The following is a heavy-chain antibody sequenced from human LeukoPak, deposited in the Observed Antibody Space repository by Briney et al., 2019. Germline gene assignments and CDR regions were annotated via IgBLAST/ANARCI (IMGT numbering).Heavy chain of an antibody. Sequence: PSETLSLTCTVSGGSISSGGYYWSWIRQHPGKGLEWIGYIYYSGSIYYNPSLKSRVTISVDTSKNQFSLKLSSVTAADTAVYYCARAGYSYGDPFDYWGQGTLVTVSS. J-gene: IGHJ4*02. D-gene: IGHD5-18*01. CDR1: GGSISSGGYY. V-gene: IGHV4-31*03. CDR3: ARAGYSYGDPFDY. CDR2: IYYSGSI.